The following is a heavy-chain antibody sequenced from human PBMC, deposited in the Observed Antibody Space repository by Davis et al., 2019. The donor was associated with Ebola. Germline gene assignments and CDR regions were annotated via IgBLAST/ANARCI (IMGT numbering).Heavy chain of an antibody. D-gene: IGHD2-15*01. CDR2: ISAYNGNT. CDR3: ARYQGSVNYYYYYGMDV. Sequence: AASVTVSCKASGYTFTSYGISWVRQAPGQGLEWMGWISAYNGNTNYAQKLQGRVTMTTDTSTSTAYMELRSLRSDDTAVYYCARYQGSVNYYYYYGMDVWGQGTTVTVSS. J-gene: IGHJ6*02. CDR1: GYTFTSYG. V-gene: IGHV1-18*01.